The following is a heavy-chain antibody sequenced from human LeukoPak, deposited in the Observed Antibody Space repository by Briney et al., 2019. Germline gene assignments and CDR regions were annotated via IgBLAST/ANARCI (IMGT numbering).Heavy chain of an antibody. CDR3: ARDRTRTGYSSGWYHDY. V-gene: IGHV1-2*02. J-gene: IGHJ4*02. CDR2: INPNSGGT. Sequence: ASVKVSCKASGYTFTGYYMHWVRQAPGQGLEWMGWINPNSGGTNYAQKFQGRVTITRDTSISTAYMELSRLRSDDTAVYYCARDRTRTGYSSGWYHDYWGQGPLVTVSS. D-gene: IGHD6-19*01. CDR1: GYTFTGYY.